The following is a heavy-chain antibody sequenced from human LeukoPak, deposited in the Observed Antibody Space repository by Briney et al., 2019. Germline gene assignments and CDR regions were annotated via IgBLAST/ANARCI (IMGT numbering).Heavy chain of an antibody. V-gene: IGHV4-30-2*01. CDR1: GGSIISGGYY. J-gene: IGHJ2*01. Sequence: PSQTLSLTCTVSGGSIISGGYYWTWIRQPPGKGLEWIGEINHSGSTNYNPSLKSRVTISVDTSKNQFSLKLSSVTAADTAVYYCASPRSQRYFDLWGRGTLVTVSS. CDR2: INHSGST. CDR3: ASPRSQRYFDL.